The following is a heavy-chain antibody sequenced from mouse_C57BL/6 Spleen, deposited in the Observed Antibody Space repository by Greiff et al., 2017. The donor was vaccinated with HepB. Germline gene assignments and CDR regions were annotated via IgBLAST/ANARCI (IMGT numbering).Heavy chain of an antibody. CDR2: ISDGGSYT. CDR3: ARDLTTVPLMDY. D-gene: IGHD1-1*01. V-gene: IGHV5-4*01. CDR1: GFTFSSYA. Sequence: EVHLVESGGGLVKPGGSLKLSCAASGFTFSSYAMSWVRQTPEKRLEWVATISDGGSYTYYPDNVKGRFTISRDNAKNNLYLQMSHLKSEDTAMYYCARDLTTVPLMDYWGKGTSVTVSS. J-gene: IGHJ4*01.